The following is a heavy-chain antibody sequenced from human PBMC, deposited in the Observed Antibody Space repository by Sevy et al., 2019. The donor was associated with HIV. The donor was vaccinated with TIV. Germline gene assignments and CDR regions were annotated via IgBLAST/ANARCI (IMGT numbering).Heavy chain of an antibody. D-gene: IGHD3-22*01. Sequence: GGSLRLSCKASGFNFNNYAMSWVRQAPGKGLEWVSTISGSGGRTYIAESVRGRLTISRDNSKRTVYLQMNSLRGDDTAIYYCAKEPYSSGEYFQKWGQGARVTVSS. CDR3: AKEPYSSGEYFQK. CDR1: GFNFNNYA. V-gene: IGHV3-23*01. CDR2: ISGSGGRT. J-gene: IGHJ1*01.